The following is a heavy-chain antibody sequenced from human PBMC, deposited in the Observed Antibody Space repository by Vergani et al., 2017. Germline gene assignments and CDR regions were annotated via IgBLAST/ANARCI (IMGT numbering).Heavy chain of an antibody. D-gene: IGHD1-20*01. J-gene: IGHJ4*01. CDR3: ARAYGRYDWFDY. Sequence: EVHLLESGGGLIQPGGSLRISCAASGFTFDNYAMTWVRQAPGKGLQWVSGISGSGSSKFYEDSLKGRVTISRDNSKNTLYLQMNSLRVEDTAVYYCARAYGRYDWFDYWGQRTLVTVSS. CDR2: ISGSGSSK. CDR1: GFTFDNYA. V-gene: IGHV3-23*01.